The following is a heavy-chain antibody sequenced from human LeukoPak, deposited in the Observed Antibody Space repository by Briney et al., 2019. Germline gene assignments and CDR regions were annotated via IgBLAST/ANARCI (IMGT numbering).Heavy chain of an antibody. D-gene: IGHD3-16*01. CDR2: ISSSGSTI. Sequence: GGSLRLSCAASGFTFNDYYMSWIRQAPGKGLEWVSYISSSGSTIYYADSVKGRFTISRDNAKNSLYLQMNSLRAEDTAVYYCARSLLWYYYYMDVWGKGTTVTVSS. CDR1: GFTFNDYY. CDR3: ARSLLWYYYYMDV. J-gene: IGHJ6*03. V-gene: IGHV3-11*01.